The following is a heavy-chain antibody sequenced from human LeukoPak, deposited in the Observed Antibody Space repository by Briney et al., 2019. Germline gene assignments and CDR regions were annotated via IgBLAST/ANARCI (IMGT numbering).Heavy chain of an antibody. CDR1: GFTFTNAR. CDR2: IKSKTNGGTA. J-gene: IGHJ4*02. V-gene: IGHV3-15*01. D-gene: IGHD3-22*01. Sequence: GGSLRLSCAASGFTFTNARMRWVRQAPGKGLEWVGRIKSKTNGGTADYAAFVKGRFTISRDDSKSTLHLQMSSLKTEDTAVYYCIYYYDSSGAHFDYWGQGTLVTVSS. CDR3: IYYYDSSGAHFDY.